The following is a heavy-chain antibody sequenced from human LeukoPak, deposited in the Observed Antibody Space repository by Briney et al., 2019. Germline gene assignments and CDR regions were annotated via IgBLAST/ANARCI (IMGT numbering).Heavy chain of an antibody. D-gene: IGHD3-10*01. CDR2: INHSGST. CDR3: AREGLSWSYVGYFDY. CDR1: GGSFSGYY. Sequence: SETLSLTCAVYGGSFSGYYWSWIRQPPGKGLEWIGEINHSGSTNYNPSLKSRVAISVDTSKNQFSLKLSSVTAADTAVYYCAREGLSWSYVGYFDYWGQGTLVTVSS. V-gene: IGHV4-34*01. J-gene: IGHJ4*02.